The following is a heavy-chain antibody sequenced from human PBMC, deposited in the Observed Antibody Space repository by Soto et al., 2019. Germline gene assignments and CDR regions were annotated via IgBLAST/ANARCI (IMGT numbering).Heavy chain of an antibody. CDR1: GFTFSSYG. CDR2: ISYDGSNK. Sequence: QVQLVESGGGVVQPGRSLRLSCAASGFTFSSYGMHWVRQAPGKGLEWVAVISYDGSNKYYADSVKGRFTISRDNSKNTLYLQMNSLRAEDTAVYYCAKAQGYYYGSGTLDYWGQGTLVTVSS. CDR3: AKAQGYYYGSGTLDY. V-gene: IGHV3-30*18. D-gene: IGHD3-10*01. J-gene: IGHJ4*02.